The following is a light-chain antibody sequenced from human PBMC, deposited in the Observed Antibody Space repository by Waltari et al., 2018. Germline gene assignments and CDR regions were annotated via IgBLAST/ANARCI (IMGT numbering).Light chain of an antibody. V-gene: IGLV1-47*01. J-gene: IGLJ3*02. CDR2: RNY. Sequence: QSVLTQPPSVSGTPGQRVTISCSGTTSNIGSNSVYWYQQLPGTAPKLLIYRNYQRPSGVPPRFSGSRSGTSASLAISGLQSEDEADYYCATWDDTLSGPRVFGGGTRLTVL. CDR3: ATWDDTLSGPRV. CDR1: TSNIGSNS.